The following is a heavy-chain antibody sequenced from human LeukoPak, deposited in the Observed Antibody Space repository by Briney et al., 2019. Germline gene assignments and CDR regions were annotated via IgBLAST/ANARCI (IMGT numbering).Heavy chain of an antibody. CDR2: IYHSGST. CDR1: GYSISSGYY. V-gene: IGHV4-38-2*01. D-gene: IGHD3-10*01. J-gene: IGHJ1*01. Sequence: SETLSLTCAVSGYSISSGYYWGWIRQPPGKGLEWIGSIYHSGSTYYNPSLKSRVTISVDTSKNQYFLKLSSVTAADTAVYYCTGSGSYYNALFQHWGQGTLVTVSS. CDR3: TGSGSYYNALFQH.